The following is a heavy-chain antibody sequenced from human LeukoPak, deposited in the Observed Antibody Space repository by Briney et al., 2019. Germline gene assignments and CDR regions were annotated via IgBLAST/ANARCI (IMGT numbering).Heavy chain of an antibody. CDR1: GYTFTSNY. V-gene: IGHV1-46*01. Sequence: ASVKVSCKAFGYTFTSNYMHWVRQAPGQGPEWMGVISPSGGSTTYAQKFQGRVTLTRDMSTSTDYLELSSLRSEDTAVYYCAREERGDYADYWGQGTLVTVSS. CDR3: AREERGDYADY. D-gene: IGHD4-17*01. CDR2: ISPSGGST. J-gene: IGHJ4*02.